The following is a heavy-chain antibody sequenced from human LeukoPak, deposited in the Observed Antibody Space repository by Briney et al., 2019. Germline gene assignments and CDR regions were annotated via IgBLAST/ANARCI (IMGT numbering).Heavy chain of an antibody. CDR2: ISAYNGDT. V-gene: IGHV1-18*01. Sequence: ASVKVSCEASGYTFTSYGISWVRQAPGQGLEWMGWISAYNGDTNYAQKLQARVTMTTDTSTNTAYMELRSLRSDDTAVYYCARDYYDSSGYLHDYWGQGTLVTVSS. D-gene: IGHD3-22*01. J-gene: IGHJ4*02. CDR3: ARDYYDSSGYLHDY. CDR1: GYTFTSYG.